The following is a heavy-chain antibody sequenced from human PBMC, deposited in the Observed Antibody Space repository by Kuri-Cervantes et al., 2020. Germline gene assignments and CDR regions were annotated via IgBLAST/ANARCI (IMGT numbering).Heavy chain of an antibody. CDR2: ISSNGGST. J-gene: IGHJ4*02. D-gene: IGHD3-10*01. CDR1: RFTFSSFA. V-gene: IGHV3-64*04. CDR3: ARAFYGSGSSPFAY. Sequence: GESLKISCVASRFTFSSFAMHWVRQAPGKGLEYVSAISSNGGSTYYADSVKGRFTISRDNAKNSLYLQMNSLRAEDTALYYCARAFYGSGSSPFAYWGQGTLVTVSS.